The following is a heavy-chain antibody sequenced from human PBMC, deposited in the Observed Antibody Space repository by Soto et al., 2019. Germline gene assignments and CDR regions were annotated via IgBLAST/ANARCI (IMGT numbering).Heavy chain of an antibody. CDR3: ARHTSGWNYYDY. J-gene: IGHJ4*02. Sequence: NPGGSLRLSCAASGFNFSDHYMNWIRQAPGKGLEWVSYISGSSRYTNFADSVKGRFTISRDNAKNSLYLQMNSLRAEDTAVYYCARHTSGWNYYDYWGQGTPVTVSS. V-gene: IGHV3-11*06. CDR1: GFNFSDHY. D-gene: IGHD6-19*01. CDR2: ISGSSRYT.